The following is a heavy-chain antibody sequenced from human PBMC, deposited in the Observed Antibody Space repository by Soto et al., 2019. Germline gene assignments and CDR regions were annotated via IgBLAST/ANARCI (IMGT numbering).Heavy chain of an antibody. Sequence: EASMKVSRKASGSTFSSYTINWVRQAPGQRLEWMGRIIPILGIANYAQKFQGRVTITADKSTSTAYMELSSLRSEDTAVYYCARVKRYCSGGSCYPGLGGWGQGTLVTVS. J-gene: IGHJ4*02. V-gene: IGHV1-69*02. CDR1: GSTFSSYT. D-gene: IGHD2-15*01. CDR2: IIPILGIA. CDR3: ARVKRYCSGGSCYPGLGG.